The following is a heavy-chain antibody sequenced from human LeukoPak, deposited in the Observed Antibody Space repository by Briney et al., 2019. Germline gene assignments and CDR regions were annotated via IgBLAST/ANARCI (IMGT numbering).Heavy chain of an antibody. CDR1: GFTFSSYW. D-gene: IGHD4-11*01. CDR3: VKDPPSPDPYTNYLFDY. Sequence: GGSLRLSCAASGFTFSSYWMSWVRQAPGKGLEWVAYIRHDGTNDHYADSVKGRFTIYRDNPKNTLYLQMYSLRAEDTAIYFCVKDPPSPDPYTNYLFDYWGQGTLVTVSS. V-gene: IGHV3-30*02. CDR2: IRHDGTND. J-gene: IGHJ4*02.